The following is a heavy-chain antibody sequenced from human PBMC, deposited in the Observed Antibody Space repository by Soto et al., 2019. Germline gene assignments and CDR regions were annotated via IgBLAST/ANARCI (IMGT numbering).Heavy chain of an antibody. J-gene: IGHJ4*02. D-gene: IGHD6-13*01. Sequence: SVKVSCKASGGTFGSYTISWVRQAPGQGLEWMGRIIPILGIANYAQKFQGRVTITADKSTSTAYMELSSLRSEDTAVYYCAREAIAAAGTNNVFDYWGQGTLVTVSS. V-gene: IGHV1-69*04. CDR3: AREAIAAAGTNNVFDY. CDR2: IIPILGIA. CDR1: GGTFGSYT.